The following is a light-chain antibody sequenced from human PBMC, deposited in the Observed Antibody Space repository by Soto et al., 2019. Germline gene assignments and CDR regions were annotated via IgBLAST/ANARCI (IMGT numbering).Light chain of an antibody. J-gene: IGKJ3*01. CDR1: QGVVGW. CDR3: QQTHSLPLS. Sequence: DIQMTQSPSSVSASVGYRVTMTCRASQGVVGWLAWYQQKPGKVPKLLIYATSSLHSGVPSRFSGSGSGTDFTLSISSLQPEDFATYYCQQTHSLPLSFGPGTKVDI. CDR2: ATS. V-gene: IGKV1-12*01.